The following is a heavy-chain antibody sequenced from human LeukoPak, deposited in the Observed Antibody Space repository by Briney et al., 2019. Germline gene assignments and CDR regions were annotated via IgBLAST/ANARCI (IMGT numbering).Heavy chain of an antibody. CDR2: ISSSGSTI. CDR3: ARVGDYYDSSGYLL. CDR1: GFTFSSYE. Sequence: GGSLRLSCAASGFTFSSYEMNRVRQAPGKGLEWVSYISSSGSTIYYADSVKGRFTISRDNAKNSLYLQMNSLRAEDTVVYYCARVGDYYDSSGYLLWGQGTLVTVSS. D-gene: IGHD3-22*01. J-gene: IGHJ4*02. V-gene: IGHV3-48*03.